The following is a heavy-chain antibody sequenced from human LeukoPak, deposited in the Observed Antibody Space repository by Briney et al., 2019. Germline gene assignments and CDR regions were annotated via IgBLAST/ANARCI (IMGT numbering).Heavy chain of an antibody. CDR2: TSGSGGST. CDR1: GFTFSSYA. D-gene: IGHD6-6*01. CDR3: ASLSLGHY. V-gene: IGHV3-23*01. J-gene: IGHJ4*02. Sequence: PGGSLRLSCAASGFTFSSYAMTWVRQAPGKGLEWVSATSGSGGSTYYTDSVKGRFTVSRDNSKNTLSLQMNSLRAEDTAVYYCASLSLGHYWGQGTLVTVSS.